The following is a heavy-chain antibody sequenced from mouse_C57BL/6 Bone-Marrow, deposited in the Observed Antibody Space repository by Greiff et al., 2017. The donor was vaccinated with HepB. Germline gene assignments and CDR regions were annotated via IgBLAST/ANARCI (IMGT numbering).Heavy chain of an antibody. J-gene: IGHJ2*01. Sequence: VQLQQSGPELVKPGASVKISCKASGYAFSSSWMNWVKQRPGKGLEWIGRIYPGDGDTNYNGKFKGKATLTADKYSSTAYMQLSSLTSADSAVYVGASLIYYYGSSYDYFDYWGQGTTLTVSS. V-gene: IGHV1-82*01. CDR1: GYAFSSSW. D-gene: IGHD1-1*01. CDR3: ASLIYYYGSSYDYFDY. CDR2: IYPGDGDT.